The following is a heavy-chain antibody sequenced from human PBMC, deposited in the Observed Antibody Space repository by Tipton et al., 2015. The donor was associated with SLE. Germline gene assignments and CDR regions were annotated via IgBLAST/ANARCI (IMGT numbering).Heavy chain of an antibody. CDR3: TRETYYYASGN. CDR2: IKQDGSET. V-gene: IGHV3-7*01. D-gene: IGHD3-10*01. Sequence: VQLVQSGGGLVQPGGSLGLSCAASGFTFSNYWMTWVRQAPGKGLEWVANIKQDGSETYCVDSVKGRFTIHRDNARNSLYLQMNSLRAEDTAVYFCTRETYYYASGNWGQGTMVTVSS. J-gene: IGHJ3*01. CDR1: GFTFSNYW.